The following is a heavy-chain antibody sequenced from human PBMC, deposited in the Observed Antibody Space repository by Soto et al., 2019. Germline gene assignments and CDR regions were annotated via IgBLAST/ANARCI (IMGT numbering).Heavy chain of an antibody. D-gene: IGHD4-17*01. J-gene: IGHJ6*03. CDR2: IIPILGIA. Sequence: QVQLVQSGAEVKKPGSSVKVSCKASGGTFSSYTISWVRQAPGQGLEWMGRIIPILGIANYAQKFQGRVTITADKSTSTAYMELSSLRSEDTAVYYCVLSDYAYYYYMDVWGKEPTVTVSS. V-gene: IGHV1-69*02. CDR3: VLSDYAYYYYMDV. CDR1: GGTFSSYT.